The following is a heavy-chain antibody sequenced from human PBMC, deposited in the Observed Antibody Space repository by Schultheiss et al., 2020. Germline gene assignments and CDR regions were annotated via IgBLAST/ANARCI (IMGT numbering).Heavy chain of an antibody. CDR2: MDPISGYA. Sequence: ASVKVSCKASGYTFTSYDINWVRQATGQGFEWMGWMDPISGYARYTQKFQGRVTMTRDTSISTAYLELSNLSSEDTAIYYCARGPSGVADYWGQGTLVTVSS. V-gene: IGHV1-8*01. D-gene: IGHD1-26*01. CDR1: GYTFTSYD. J-gene: IGHJ4*02. CDR3: ARGPSGVADY.